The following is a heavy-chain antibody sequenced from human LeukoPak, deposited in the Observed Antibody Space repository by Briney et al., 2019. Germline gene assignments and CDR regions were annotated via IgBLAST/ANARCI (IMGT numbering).Heavy chain of an antibody. V-gene: IGHV4-39*01. CDR1: GGSISSSSYY. CDR2: IYYSAST. Sequence: SETLSLTCTVSGGSISSSSYYWGWIRQPPGKGLEWIGSIYYSASTYDNPSLKSRVTISVATSKNQFSLKLSSVTAADTAVYYCARLPPPPAKLDYWGQGTLVTVS. J-gene: IGHJ4*02. D-gene: IGHD2-2*01. CDR3: ARLPPPPAKLDY.